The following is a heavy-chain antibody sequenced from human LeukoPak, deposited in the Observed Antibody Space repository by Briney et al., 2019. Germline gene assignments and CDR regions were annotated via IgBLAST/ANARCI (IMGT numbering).Heavy chain of an antibody. CDR1: GGSISSGDYY. Sequence: SETLSLTCTVSGGSISSGDYYWSWIRQPPGKGLEWIGYIYYSGSTYYNPSLKSRVTISVDTSKNQFSLKLSSVTAADTAVYYCARASDYAQDNWFDPWGQGTLVTVSS. CDR2: IYYSGST. CDR3: ARASDYAQDNWFDP. D-gene: IGHD4-17*01. J-gene: IGHJ5*02. V-gene: IGHV4-30-4*01.